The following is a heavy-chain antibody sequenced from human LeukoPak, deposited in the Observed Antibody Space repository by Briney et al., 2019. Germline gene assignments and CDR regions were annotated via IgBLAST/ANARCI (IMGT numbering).Heavy chain of an antibody. V-gene: IGHV4-30-2*01. CDR1: VDSISSGGYS. J-gene: IGHJ5*02. D-gene: IGHD2-15*01. CDR3: ARAGVVAATPGSWFDP. CDR2: IYHGGST. Sequence: SETLSLTCTVSVDSISSGGYSWSWIRQPPGRGLEWFGYIYHGGSTYYNPSLKSRVTISVDRSKNQFSLKLSAVTAADTAVYYCARAGVVAATPGSWFDPWGQGTLVTVSS.